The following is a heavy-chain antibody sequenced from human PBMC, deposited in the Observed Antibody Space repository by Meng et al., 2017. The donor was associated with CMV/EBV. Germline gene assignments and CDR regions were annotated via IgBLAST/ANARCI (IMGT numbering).Heavy chain of an antibody. CDR3: ARDYGSGKDY. CDR2: ISSSSSYI. Sequence: EVQLVESGGGLVKPGGSLRLSCAASGFTFSSYSMNWVRQATGKGLEWVSSISSSSSYIYYADSVKGRFTISRDNSKNSLYLQMNSLRAEDTAVYYCARDYGSGKDYWGQGTLVTVAS. CDR1: GFTFSSYS. J-gene: IGHJ4*02. V-gene: IGHV3-21*01. D-gene: IGHD3-10*01.